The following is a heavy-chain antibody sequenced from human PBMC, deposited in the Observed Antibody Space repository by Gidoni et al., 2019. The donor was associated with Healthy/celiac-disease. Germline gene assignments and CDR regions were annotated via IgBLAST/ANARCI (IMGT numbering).Heavy chain of an antibody. D-gene: IGHD2-15*01. V-gene: IGHV3-23*01. Sequence: EVQLLESGGGLVQPGGSLRLSSPSSGFTFSSYAMSWVRQAPGKGLEWVSAISGSGGSTYYADSVKGRFTISRDNSKNTLYLQMNSLRAEDTAVYYCAKGGYCSGGSCYFSAKFDYWGQGTLVTVSS. CDR2: ISGSGGST. CDR1: GFTFSSYA. CDR3: AKGGYCSGGSCYFSAKFDY. J-gene: IGHJ4*02.